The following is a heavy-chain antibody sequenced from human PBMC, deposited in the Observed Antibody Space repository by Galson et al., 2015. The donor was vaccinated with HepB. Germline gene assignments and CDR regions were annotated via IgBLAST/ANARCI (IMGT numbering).Heavy chain of an antibody. Sequence: SVKVSCKASGYTFTSYGISWVRQAPGQGLEWMGWISAYNGNTNYAQKLQGRVTMTTDTSTSTAYMELRSLRSDDTAVYYCARVGDYYDSSGYYSAGVDYWGQGTLVTVSS. J-gene: IGHJ4*02. CDR1: GYTFTSYG. D-gene: IGHD3-22*01. V-gene: IGHV1-18*01. CDR2: ISAYNGNT. CDR3: ARVGDYYDSSGYYSAGVDY.